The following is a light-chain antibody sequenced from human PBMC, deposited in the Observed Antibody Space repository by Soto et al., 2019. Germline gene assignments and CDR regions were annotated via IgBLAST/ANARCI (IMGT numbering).Light chain of an antibody. J-gene: IGKJ1*01. CDR3: QQYGGSHRK. CDR1: QSVSSSS. CDR2: GAS. Sequence: EIVLTQSPGTLSLSPGERATLSCRASQSVSSSSLAWYQQKRGQAPRLLIHGASSRATGIPDRFSGSGSGTDFTLTISRLEPEDFEVYYCQQYGGSHRKFGKGTKVNI. V-gene: IGKV3-20*01.